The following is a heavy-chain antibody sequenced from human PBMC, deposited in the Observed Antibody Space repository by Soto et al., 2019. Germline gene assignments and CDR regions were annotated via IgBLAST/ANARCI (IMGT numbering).Heavy chain of an antibody. CDR1: GFSFDDYG. CDR3: AKDGIAVAGLTSMDV. D-gene: IGHD1-1*01. V-gene: IGHV3-9*01. J-gene: IGHJ6*03. CDR2: ISWNGGTI. Sequence: GGSLRLSCATSGFSFDDYGLHWVRQAPGKGLEWVSGISWNGGTIGYADSVKGRFTISRDNAKNSLFLQMNSLRAEDTAFYYCAKDGIAVAGLTSMDVWGKGTTVTVSS.